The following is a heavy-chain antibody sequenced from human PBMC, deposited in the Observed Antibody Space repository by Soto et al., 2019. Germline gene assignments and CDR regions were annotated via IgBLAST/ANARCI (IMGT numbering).Heavy chain of an antibody. Sequence: ASETLSLTCTVSGGSISSGGYYWSWIRQHPGKGLEWIGYIYYSGSTYYNPSLKSRVTISVDTSKNQFSLKLSSVTAADTAVYYCARDLRVSRCGTSWFDPWGQGTLVTVSS. CDR2: IYYSGST. V-gene: IGHV4-31*03. CDR1: GGSISSGGYY. CDR3: ARDLRVSRCGTSWFDP. J-gene: IGHJ5*02. D-gene: IGHD1-1*01.